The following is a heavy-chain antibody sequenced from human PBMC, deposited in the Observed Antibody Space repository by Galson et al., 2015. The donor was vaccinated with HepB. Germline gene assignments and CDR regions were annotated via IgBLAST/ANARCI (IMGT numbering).Heavy chain of an antibody. CDR1: GFTFSSYA. D-gene: IGHD2-2*01. Sequence: SLRLSCAASGFTFSSYAMHWVRQAPGKGLEWVAVISYDGSNKYYADSVKGRFTISRDNSKNTLYLQMNSLRAEDTAVYYCARARYCSSTSCYEPNDYWGQGTLVTVSS. CDR2: ISYDGSNK. J-gene: IGHJ4*02. CDR3: ARARYCSSTSCYEPNDY. V-gene: IGHV3-30-3*01.